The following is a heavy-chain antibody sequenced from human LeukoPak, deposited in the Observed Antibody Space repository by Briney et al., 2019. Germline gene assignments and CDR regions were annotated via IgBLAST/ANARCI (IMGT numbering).Heavy chain of an antibody. D-gene: IGHD3-22*01. CDR3: ARLYEYYYDSSGYLTFDY. Sequence: SETLSLTCAVYGGSFSGYYWSWIRQPPGKGLEWVGEINHSGSTNYNPSLKSRVTISVDTSKNQFSLKLSSVTAADTAVYYCARLYEYYYDSSGYLTFDYWGQGTLVTVSS. CDR1: GGSFSGYY. J-gene: IGHJ4*02. V-gene: IGHV4-34*01. CDR2: INHSGST.